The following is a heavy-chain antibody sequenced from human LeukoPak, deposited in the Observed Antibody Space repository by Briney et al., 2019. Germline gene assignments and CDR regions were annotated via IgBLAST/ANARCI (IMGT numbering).Heavy chain of an antibody. CDR1: GFTFGSCA. J-gene: IGHJ4*02. CDR2: ISGSGAYT. V-gene: IGHV3-23*01. D-gene: IGHD3-3*01. CDR3: AKALRHTSDSLDY. Sequence: PGGSLRLSCAASGFTFGSCAMSWVRQSPGKGLEWVSGISGSGAYTYYADSVKGRFTISRDSYKNTLFLQMNSLRAEDTALYYCAKALRHTSDSLDYWGQGALVTVSS.